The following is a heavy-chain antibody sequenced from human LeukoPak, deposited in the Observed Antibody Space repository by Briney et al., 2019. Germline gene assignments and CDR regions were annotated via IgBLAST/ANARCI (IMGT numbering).Heavy chain of an antibody. Sequence: SSETLSLTCTVSGGSMSPYHWGWIRQPPGKGLEWTGYIYYSGSTNYNPSLNSRVTISVDTSKNQFPLRLSSVTAADTAIYYCARAVSGRFDYWGQGTLVTVSS. J-gene: IGHJ4*02. V-gene: IGHV4-59*08. CDR3: ARAVSGRFDY. D-gene: IGHD6-19*01. CDR1: GGSMSPYH. CDR2: IYYSGST.